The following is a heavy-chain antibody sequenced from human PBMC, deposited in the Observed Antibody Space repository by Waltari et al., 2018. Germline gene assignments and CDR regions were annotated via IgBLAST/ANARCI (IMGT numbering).Heavy chain of an antibody. CDR2: IRYDGSNK. CDR1: GFTFSSYG. Sequence: QVQLVESGGGVVQPGGSLRLSCAASGFTFSSYGMHWVRQAPGKGLEGVAFIRYDGSNKYYADSVKGRFTISRDNSKNTLYLQMNSLRAEDTAVYYCAKEAVNYWGQGTLVTVSS. J-gene: IGHJ4*02. V-gene: IGHV3-30*02. CDR3: AKEAVNY.